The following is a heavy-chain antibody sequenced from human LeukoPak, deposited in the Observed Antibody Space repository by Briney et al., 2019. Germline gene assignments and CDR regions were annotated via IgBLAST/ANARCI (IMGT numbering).Heavy chain of an antibody. V-gene: IGHV4-61*01. D-gene: IGHD4-17*01. CDR3: ARTNYGDYNWFDP. CDR1: GGSVSSDSYY. J-gene: IGHJ5*02. CDR2: IHNSGST. Sequence: TSGTLSLTCKASGGSVSSDSYYWSWIRQPPGQGLEWIGYIHNSGSTKYNASLKSRLTISVDTSKNQFSLEVTSVTAADTAVYYCARTNYGDYNWFDPWGQGTLVTVSS.